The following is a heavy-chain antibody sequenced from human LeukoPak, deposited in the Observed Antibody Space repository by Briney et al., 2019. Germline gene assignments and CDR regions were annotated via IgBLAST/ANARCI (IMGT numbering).Heavy chain of an antibody. CDR2: IKQDGSEK. CDR1: GFTFSSYW. CDR3: AKEGTYYYGSGSYSNYFDY. V-gene: IGHV3-7*03. D-gene: IGHD3-10*01. J-gene: IGHJ4*02. Sequence: GGSLRLSCAASGFTFSSYWMSWVRQAPGKGLEWVANIKQDGSEKYYVDSVKGRFTISRDNSKNTLYLQMNSLRAEDTAVYYCAKEGTYYYGSGSYSNYFDYWGQGTLVTVSS.